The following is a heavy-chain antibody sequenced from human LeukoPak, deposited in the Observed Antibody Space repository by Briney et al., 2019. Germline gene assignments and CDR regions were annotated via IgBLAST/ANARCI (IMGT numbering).Heavy chain of an antibody. CDR3: AKDSVLDTTVDSFWGAFDI. CDR2: ISWNSGSI. J-gene: IGHJ3*02. Sequence: GGSLRLSCAASGFTFDDYAMHWVRQAPGKGLEWVSGISWNSGSIGYADSVKGRFTISRDNAKNSLYLQMNSLRAEDTALYYCAKDSVLDTTVDSFWGAFDIWGQGTMVTVSS. CDR1: GFTFDDYA. D-gene: IGHD4-17*01. V-gene: IGHV3-9*01.